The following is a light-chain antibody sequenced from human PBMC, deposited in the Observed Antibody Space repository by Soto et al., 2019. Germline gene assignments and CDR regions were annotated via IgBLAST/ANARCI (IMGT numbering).Light chain of an antibody. Sequence: QSVLTQPASVSGSPEQSITISCSGTNSDIGGYNYVSWYQQHPGKAPKLMIYDVSNRPSGVSYRFSGSKSGNTASLTISGLHAEDEADYYCSSYTSRSTLGVFGGGTKLTVL. J-gene: IGLJ2*01. CDR3: SSYTSRSTLGV. CDR2: DVS. CDR1: NSDIGGYNY. V-gene: IGLV2-14*03.